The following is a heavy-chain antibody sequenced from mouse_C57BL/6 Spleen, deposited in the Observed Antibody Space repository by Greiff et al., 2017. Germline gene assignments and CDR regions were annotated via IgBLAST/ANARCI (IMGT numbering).Heavy chain of an antibody. J-gene: IGHJ1*03. CDR2: INPNNGGT. CDR3: ARERHYYGSSGGYFDV. D-gene: IGHD1-1*01. V-gene: IGHV1-18*01. Sequence: EVKLVESGPELVKPGASVKIPCKASGYTFTDYNMDWVKQSHGKSLEWIGDINPNNGGTIYNQKFKGKATLTVDKSSSTAYMELRSLTSEDTAVYYCARERHYYGSSGGYFDVWGTGTTVTVSS. CDR1: GYTFTDYN.